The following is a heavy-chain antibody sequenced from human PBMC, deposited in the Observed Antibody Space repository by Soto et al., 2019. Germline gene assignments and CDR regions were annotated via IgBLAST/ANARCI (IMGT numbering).Heavy chain of an antibody. CDR3: ASEGSGKFCMDV. V-gene: IGHV1-69*01. CDR2: IIPIFGTA. Sequence: QVQLVQSEAEVKKPGSSVKVSYKASGGTFSSYAISWVRQAPGQGLEWMGGIIPIFGTANYAQKFQGRVTITADESTSTAYMELSSLRSEDTAEYYCASEGSGKFCMDVWGQGTTVTVSS. J-gene: IGHJ6*02. CDR1: GGTFSSYA. D-gene: IGHD3-10*01.